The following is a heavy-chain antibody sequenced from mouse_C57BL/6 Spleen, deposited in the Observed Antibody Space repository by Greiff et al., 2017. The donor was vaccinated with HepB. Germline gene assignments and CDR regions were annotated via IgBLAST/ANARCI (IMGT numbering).Heavy chain of an antibody. CDR2: ILPGSGST. Sequence: VQLQQSGAELMKPGASVKLSCKATGYTFTGYWIEWVKQRPGHGLEWIGEILPGSGSTNDNEKFKGKATFTADTSSNTAYMQLSSLTTEDSAIYYCARRDNDYWGQGTTLTVSS. J-gene: IGHJ2*01. V-gene: IGHV1-9*01. CDR1: GYTFTGYW. CDR3: ARRDNDY.